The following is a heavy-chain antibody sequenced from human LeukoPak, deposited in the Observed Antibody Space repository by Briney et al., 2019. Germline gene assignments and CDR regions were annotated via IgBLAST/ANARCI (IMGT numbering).Heavy chain of an antibody. J-gene: IGHJ3*02. CDR1: GGSISIYY. CDR2: TYNSGST. Sequence: SETLSLTCTVSGGSISIYYWGWIRQPPGKGLEWLGYTYNSGSTLYNPSLKSRVTISVDKSKSQFSLKLSSVTAADTAVYYCARESRTLAAAHDAFDIWGQGTMVTVSS. CDR3: ARESRTLAAAHDAFDI. D-gene: IGHD6-13*01. V-gene: IGHV4-59*12.